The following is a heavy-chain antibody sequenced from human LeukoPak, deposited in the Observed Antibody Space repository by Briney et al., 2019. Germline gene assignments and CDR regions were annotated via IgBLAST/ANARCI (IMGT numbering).Heavy chain of an antibody. CDR3: ARDGHARYGMDV. CDR2: ISAYNGNT. V-gene: IGHV1-18*01. CDR1: GGTFSSYG. Sequence: ASVKVSCKASGGTFSSYGISWVRQAPGQGLEWMGWISAYNGNTNYAQKLQGRVTMTTDTSTFTAYMDLRSLRSDDTAVYYCARDGHARYGMDVWGLGTTVTVSS. D-gene: IGHD3/OR15-3a*01. J-gene: IGHJ6*02.